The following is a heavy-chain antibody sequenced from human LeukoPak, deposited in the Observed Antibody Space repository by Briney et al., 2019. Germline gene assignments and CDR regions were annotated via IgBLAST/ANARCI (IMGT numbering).Heavy chain of an antibody. CDR3: ARSKGGAQREYGMDV. CDR1: GFTFKNYG. CDR2: MSSGSTYI. D-gene: IGHD6-25*01. Sequence: GGSLRLSCAASGFTFKNYGMNWVRQAPGKGLEWVSSMSSGSTYIDNADSLKGRFTISRDNAKNSLYLEMNSLRAEDTAVYYCARSKGGAQREYGMDVWGQGTTVTVSS. J-gene: IGHJ6*02. V-gene: IGHV3-21*06.